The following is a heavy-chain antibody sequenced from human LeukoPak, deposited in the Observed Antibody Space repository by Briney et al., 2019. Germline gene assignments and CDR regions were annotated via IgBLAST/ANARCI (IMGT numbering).Heavy chain of an antibody. V-gene: IGHV3-30*18. Sequence: SGRSLRVSCAASGFTFSSYGMHWVRQAPGKGLEWVAVISYDGSNKYYADSVKGRFTISRDNSKNTLYLQMNSLRAEDTAVYYCAKDAPYCSGGSCYSDAFDIWGQGTMVTVSS. CDR3: AKDAPYCSGGSCYSDAFDI. D-gene: IGHD2-15*01. CDR1: GFTFSSYG. CDR2: ISYDGSNK. J-gene: IGHJ3*02.